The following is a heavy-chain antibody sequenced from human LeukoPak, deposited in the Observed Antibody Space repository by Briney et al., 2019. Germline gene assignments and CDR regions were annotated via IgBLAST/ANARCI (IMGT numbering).Heavy chain of an antibody. CDR2: IYTSGST. J-gene: IGHJ4*02. Sequence: SETLSLTCTVSGGSISSSSYYWGWIRQPPGKGLEWIGRIYTSGSTNYNPSLKSRVTMSVDTSRNQFSLKLSSVTAADTAMYYCARGTLYSGWSYYFDYWGQGSQVTVSS. CDR3: ARGTLYSGWSYYFDY. CDR1: GGSISSSSYY. V-gene: IGHV4-61*05. D-gene: IGHD6-19*01.